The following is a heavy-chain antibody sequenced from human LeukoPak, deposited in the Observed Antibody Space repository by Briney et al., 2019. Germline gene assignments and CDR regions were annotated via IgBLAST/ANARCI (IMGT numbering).Heavy chain of an antibody. Sequence: GGSLRLSCAASGFTFSSYAVTWVRQAPGEGLEWVSGITGSGDTTFYADSVKGRFTISRDNSKNTLHLQMHSLRAEDTAVYYCVKDYSTIAAAANPLFDYWGQGALVTVSS. J-gene: IGHJ4*02. CDR3: VKDYSTIAAAANPLFDY. D-gene: IGHD6-13*01. CDR2: ITGSGDTT. CDR1: GFTFSSYA. V-gene: IGHV3-23*01.